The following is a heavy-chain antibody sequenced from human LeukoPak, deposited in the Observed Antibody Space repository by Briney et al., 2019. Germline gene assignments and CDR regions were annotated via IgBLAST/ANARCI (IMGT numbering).Heavy chain of an antibody. D-gene: IGHD6-19*01. CDR3: ASGWSRYYYYGMDV. CDR1: GYTFTGYY. V-gene: IGHV1-2*02. J-gene: IGHJ6*02. Sequence: ASVKVSCKASGYTFTGYYMHWVRQAPGQGLEWMGWINPSSGGTNYAQKFQGRVTMTRDTSISTAYMELSRLRSDDTAVYYCASGWSRYYYYGMDVWGQGTTVTVSS. CDR2: INPSSGGT.